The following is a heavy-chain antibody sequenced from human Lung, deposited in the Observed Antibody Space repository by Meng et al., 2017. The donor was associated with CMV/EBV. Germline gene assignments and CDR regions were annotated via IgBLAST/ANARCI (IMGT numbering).Heavy chain of an antibody. Sequence: QVQFVKSGSELKKPGASVKVSCKSSGYTFSTYTINWVRQAHGRGLEWMGWISTNTGTPTYTQGFTGRFVFSLDTSVSTAYLQISSLKAEDTAVYYCARGGNFDPWGQGTLVTVSS. V-gene: IGHV7-4-1*02. CDR3: ARGGNFDP. CDR2: ISTNTGTP. J-gene: IGHJ5*02. CDR1: GYTFSTYT. D-gene: IGHD2/OR15-2a*01.